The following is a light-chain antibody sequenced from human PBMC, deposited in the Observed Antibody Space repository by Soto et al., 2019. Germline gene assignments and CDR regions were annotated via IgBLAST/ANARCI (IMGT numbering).Light chain of an antibody. Sequence: EIVLTQSPGTLSLSPGEIATLSCRASQSVSSSYLAWYQQKPGQAPRLLIYGASSRATGIPDRFSGSGSGTDFTLTISRLEPEDFAVYYCQQYGSSPPRTFGQGTKLEIK. CDR3: QQYGSSPPRT. CDR2: GAS. CDR1: QSVSSSY. J-gene: IGKJ2*01. V-gene: IGKV3-20*01.